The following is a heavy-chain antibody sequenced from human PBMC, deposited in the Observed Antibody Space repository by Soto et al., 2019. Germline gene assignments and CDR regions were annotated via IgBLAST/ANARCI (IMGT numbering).Heavy chain of an antibody. D-gene: IGHD1-26*01. J-gene: IGHJ4*02. V-gene: IGHV1-8*01. CDR2: MNPNSGNT. Sequence: QVQLVQSGAEVKKPGASVKVSCKASGYTFTSYDINWVRQATGQGLEWMGRMNPNSGNTGYAQKFQGRVTMTLNTSISTAYMELSTLRSDDTAVYYCAREFRARRLAYCGQGPLVTVSS. CDR1: GYTFTSYD. CDR3: AREFRARRLAY.